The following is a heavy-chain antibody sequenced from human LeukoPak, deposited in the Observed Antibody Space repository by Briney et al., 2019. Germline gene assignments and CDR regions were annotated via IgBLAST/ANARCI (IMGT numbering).Heavy chain of an antibody. CDR3: ARVLSSSWHDLGAYYYYYYMDV. D-gene: IGHD6-13*01. CDR2: IYYSGST. Sequence: SETLSLTCTVSGYSISSGYYWGWIRQPPGKGLEWIGYIYYSGSTNYNPSRKSRVTISVDTSKNQFSLKLSSVTAADTAVYYCARVLSSSWHDLGAYYYYYYMDVWGKGTTVTISS. J-gene: IGHJ6*03. CDR1: GYSISSGYY. V-gene: IGHV4-61*01.